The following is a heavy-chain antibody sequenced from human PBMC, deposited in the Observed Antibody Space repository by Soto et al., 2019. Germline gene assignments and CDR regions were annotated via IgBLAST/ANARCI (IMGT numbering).Heavy chain of an antibody. V-gene: IGHV6-1*01. J-gene: IGHJ5*02. CDR1: GDSVSSNSVA. CDR2: TFYRSEWYN. Sequence: PSETLSLTCAISGDSVSSNSVAWNWIRQSPSRGLEWLGRTFYRSEWYNDYAVSVKSRITINPDTSKNQFSLHLNSVTPEDTAVYYCARDSFTVIWGNWFYPWGQGTLVTVSS. CDR3: ARDSFTVIWGNWFYP. D-gene: IGHD4-17*01.